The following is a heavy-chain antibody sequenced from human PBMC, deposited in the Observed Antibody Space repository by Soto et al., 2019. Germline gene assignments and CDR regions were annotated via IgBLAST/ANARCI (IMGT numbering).Heavy chain of an antibody. V-gene: IGHV5-10-1*01. D-gene: IGHD5-18*01. CDR3: ARRSRDGYAHFDY. J-gene: IGHJ4*02. Sequence: SPFFQGHVTISADKSISTAYLQWSSLKASDTAMYYCARRSRDGYAHFDYWGQGTLVTVSS.